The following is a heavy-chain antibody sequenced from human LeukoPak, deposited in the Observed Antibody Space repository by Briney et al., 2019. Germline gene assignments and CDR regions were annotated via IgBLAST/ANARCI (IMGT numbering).Heavy chain of an antibody. D-gene: IGHD3-22*01. CDR3: ARQPIVVRYFDL. Sequence: SKTLSLTCTVPGGSISSSSYYWGWIRQPPGKGLEWIGSIYYSGSTYYNPSLKSRVTISVDTSKNQFSLKLSSVTAADTAVYYCARQPIVVRYFDLWGRGTLVTVSS. V-gene: IGHV4-39*01. J-gene: IGHJ2*01. CDR2: IYYSGST. CDR1: GGSISSSSYY.